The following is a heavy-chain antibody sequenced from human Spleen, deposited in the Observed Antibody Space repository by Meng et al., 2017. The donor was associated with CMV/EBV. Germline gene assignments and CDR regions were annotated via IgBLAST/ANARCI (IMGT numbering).Heavy chain of an antibody. J-gene: IGHJ6*02. CDR3: ARGGAWGYAQYGMDV. D-gene: IGHD5-12*01. CDR2: ISYDGSNK. CDR1: GFTFSSYA. Sequence: GESLKISCAASGFTFSSYAMHWVRQAPGKGLEWVAVISYDGSNKYYADSVKGRFTISRDNSKNTLYLQMNSLRAEDTAVYYCARGGAWGYAQYGMDVWGQGTTVTVSS. V-gene: IGHV3-30-3*01.